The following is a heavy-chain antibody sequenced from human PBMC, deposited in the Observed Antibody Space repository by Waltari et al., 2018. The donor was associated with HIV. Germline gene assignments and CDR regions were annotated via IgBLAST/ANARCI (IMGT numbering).Heavy chain of an antibody. CDR1: GFTFSDAL. V-gene: IGHV3-15*01. CDR2: IKSNTDGGTT. Sequence: EVLLVESGGGLGKPGGSLRLSCAASGFTFSDALMSWGRQAPGKGLELVGRIKSNTDGGTTDYAAPVKGRLTISRDDSKTTLYLEMNSLKTEDTAVYYCTTVGGGTRDYWGQGTLITVSS. D-gene: IGHD3-16*01. J-gene: IGHJ4*02. CDR3: TTVGGGTRDY.